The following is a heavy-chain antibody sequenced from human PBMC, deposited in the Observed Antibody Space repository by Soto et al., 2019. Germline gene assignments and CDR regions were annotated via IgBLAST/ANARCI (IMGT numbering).Heavy chain of an antibody. V-gene: IGHV5-51*01. CDR1: GYSFTSYW. D-gene: IGHD3-3*01. CDR3: ARHYDFWSGYYSLYYFEY. Sequence: GESLKISCKGSGYSFTSYWIGWVRQMPGKGLEWMGITYPGDSDTRYSPSFQGQVTISADKSISTAYLQWSSLKASDTATYYCARHYDFWSGYYSLYYFEYWGQGTLVTVSS. J-gene: IGHJ4*02. CDR2: TYPGDSDT.